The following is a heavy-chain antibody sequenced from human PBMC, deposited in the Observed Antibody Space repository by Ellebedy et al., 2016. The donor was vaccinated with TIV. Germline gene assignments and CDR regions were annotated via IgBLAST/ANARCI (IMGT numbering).Heavy chain of an antibody. CDR2: IYSGGST. D-gene: IGHD4-11*01. V-gene: IGHV3-53*01. Sequence: GESLKISCAASGCTVSSTYMSWVRQVPGKGLEWVSAIYSGGSTYYADSVKGRFTISRDNSKNALYLQMHSLRAEDTAVYFCVRGADDFSNYLFYWGQGTLVTVSS. J-gene: IGHJ4*02. CDR3: VRGADDFSNYLFY. CDR1: GCTVSSTY.